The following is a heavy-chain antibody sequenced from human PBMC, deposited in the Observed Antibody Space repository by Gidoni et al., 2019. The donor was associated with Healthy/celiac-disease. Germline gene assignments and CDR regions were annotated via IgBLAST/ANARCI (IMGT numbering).Heavy chain of an antibody. Sequence: QVQLVQSGAAVKKPGASVKVSCKASGYSFTGYYMHWVRQAPGQGLEWMGWINPNSGGTNYAQKFQGWVTMTRDTSISTAYMELSRLRSDDTAVYYCARDRAAAQIAGGMDVWGQGTTVTVSS. CDR3: ARDRAAAQIAGGMDV. D-gene: IGHD6-13*01. CDR1: GYSFTGYY. V-gene: IGHV1-2*04. CDR2: INPNSGGT. J-gene: IGHJ6*02.